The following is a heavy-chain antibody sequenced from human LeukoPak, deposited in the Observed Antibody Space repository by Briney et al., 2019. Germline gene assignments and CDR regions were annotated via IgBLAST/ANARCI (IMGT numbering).Heavy chain of an antibody. D-gene: IGHD3-3*01. CDR2: IYYSGST. J-gene: IGHJ4*02. CDR1: GGSISSGDYY. V-gene: IGHV4-30-4*01. CDR3: ARNLHTIYGVVIINYFDY. Sequence: MSSETLSLTCTVSGGSISSGDYYWSWIRQPPGKGLEWIGYIYYSGSTYYNPSLKSRVTISVDTSKNQFSLKMSSVTAADTPVYYCARNLHTIYGVVIINYFDYWGQGTLVTVSS.